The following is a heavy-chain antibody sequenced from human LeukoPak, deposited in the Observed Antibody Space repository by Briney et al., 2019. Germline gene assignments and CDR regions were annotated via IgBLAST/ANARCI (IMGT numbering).Heavy chain of an antibody. CDR2: ITNGGSTI. V-gene: IGHV3-23*01. Sequence: PGGPLRLSCAASGFTFYSYAMSWVRQAPGKGLEWVSYITNGGSTIHHADSVKGRFTISRDNSNYMLFLHMNNLRAEDTAIYYCAKQPYNYYYLDVWGKGTTVTVS. CDR1: GFTFYSYA. CDR3: AKQPYNYYYLDV. J-gene: IGHJ6*03. D-gene: IGHD2-21*01.